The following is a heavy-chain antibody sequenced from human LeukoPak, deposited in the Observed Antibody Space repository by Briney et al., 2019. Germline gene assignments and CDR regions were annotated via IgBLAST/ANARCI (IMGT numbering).Heavy chain of an antibody. CDR3: ANVAARQGFGY. CDR2: ISGSGGST. D-gene: IGHD6-6*01. Sequence: QPGGSLRLSCAASGFTFSSYALSWVRQAPGKGLEWVSAISGSGGSTFYADSVKGRFTISRDNSKSTLYLQMNSLRGEDTAVYYCANVAARQGFGYWGQGTQVTVSS. V-gene: IGHV3-23*01. J-gene: IGHJ4*02. CDR1: GFTFSSYA.